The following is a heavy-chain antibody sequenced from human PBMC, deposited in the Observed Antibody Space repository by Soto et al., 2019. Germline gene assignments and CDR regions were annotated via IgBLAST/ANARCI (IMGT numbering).Heavy chain of an antibody. V-gene: IGHV1-46*01. CDR1: GYTFTSYY. J-gene: IGHJ6*02. CDR3: ARDSVDMDIVATIGGMVV. CDR2: INPSGGST. D-gene: IGHD5-12*01. Sequence: QVQLVQSGAEVKKPGASVKVSCKASGYTFTSYYMHWVRQAPGQGLEWMGIINPSGGSTSYAQKFQGRVTMTRDTSTSTVYMELSSLRSEDTAVYYCARDSVDMDIVATIGGMVVWGQGTTVTVSS.